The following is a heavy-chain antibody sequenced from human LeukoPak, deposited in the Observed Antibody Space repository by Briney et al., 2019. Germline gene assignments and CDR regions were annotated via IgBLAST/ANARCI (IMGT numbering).Heavy chain of an antibody. CDR3: ARLKGYGDYVDY. J-gene: IGHJ4*02. D-gene: IGHD4-17*01. CDR2: LYYSGST. V-gene: IGHV4-39*01. CDR1: GGSISSSSYY. Sequence: SETLSLTCIVSGGSISSSSYYWGWIRQPPGKGLEWIGSLYYSGSTYFNPSLKNRVTISVDTSKNQFSLKLSSVTAADTAVYYCARLKGYGDYVDYWGQGTLVTVSS.